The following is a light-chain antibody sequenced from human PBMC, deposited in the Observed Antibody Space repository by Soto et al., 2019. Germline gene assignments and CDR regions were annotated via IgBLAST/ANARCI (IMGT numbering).Light chain of an antibody. J-gene: IGKJ5*01. CDR1: QNIRNL. Sequence: DIEMSQSPSTLSASVGDSVTITCRASQNIRNLLAWYQQKPGKAPNPLIYDASSLKGGVPSRFSGSGSGTEFTLTISSLQPDDFATYYCQQYNTSSTFGQGTRLEI. CDR2: DAS. V-gene: IGKV1-5*01. CDR3: QQYNTSST.